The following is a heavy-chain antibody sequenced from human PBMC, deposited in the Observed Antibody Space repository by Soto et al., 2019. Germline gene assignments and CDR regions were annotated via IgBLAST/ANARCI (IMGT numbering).Heavy chain of an antibody. CDR3: ARLYEGKRPPDY. CDR1: GGSIISRSYY. J-gene: IGHJ4*02. D-gene: IGHD2-8*01. CDR2: IYYTGST. V-gene: IGHV4-39*01. Sequence: QLHLQESGPGLVKPSETLSLTCTISGGSIISRSYYWGWIRQPPGRGLEWIGSIYYTGSTYYNPSLKSRVIVSVDTSKSQLSLKLSSVTAADTGVYYCARLYEGKRPPDYWGQGTLVTVSS.